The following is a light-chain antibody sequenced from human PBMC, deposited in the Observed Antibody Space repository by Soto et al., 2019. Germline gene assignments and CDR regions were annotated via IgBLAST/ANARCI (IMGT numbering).Light chain of an antibody. CDR2: DAS. Sequence: DIQMTQSPSTLSASVGDRVTITCRASQSISSWLAWYQQKPGKAPKLLIYDASSLESGVPSRFSGSGSGTEFTLTISSLQPDDFATYYCQQYNSYWTFGQGPKLHIK. CDR3: QQYNSYWT. J-gene: IGKJ1*01. V-gene: IGKV1-5*01. CDR1: QSISSW.